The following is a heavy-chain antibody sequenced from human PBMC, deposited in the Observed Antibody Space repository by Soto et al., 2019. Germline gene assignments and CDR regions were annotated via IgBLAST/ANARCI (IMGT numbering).Heavy chain of an antibody. V-gene: IGHV1-69*08. J-gene: IGHJ4*02. D-gene: IGHD1-26*01. CDR2: IIPRVGTV. Sequence: QVQLVQSGAEVKKPGSSVKVSCKASGGSFSTYTISWVLQAPGQGLEWMGRIIPRVGTVNYAQKFQGRVTINADKSTNTASLELSSLRYEDTAVYYCARAGGRSGDYSFDLDYWGQGTLVTVSS. CDR1: GGSFSTYT. CDR3: ARAGGRSGDYSFDLDY.